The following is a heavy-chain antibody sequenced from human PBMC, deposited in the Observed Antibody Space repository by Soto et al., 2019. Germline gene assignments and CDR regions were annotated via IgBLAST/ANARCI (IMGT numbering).Heavy chain of an antibody. CDR1: GCTFIGYY. Sequence: ASVKVSCMASGCTFIGYYMHWVLEAPGQGLEWMGGINPDIGATKYAQKSQGSVTITRDTSISTASMDLSRLRSDDRAVYYYGLGGGVGTREFDYWGQGTLVTVSS. D-gene: IGHD6-13*01. CDR2: INPDIGAT. V-gene: IGHV1-2*02. J-gene: IGHJ4*02. CDR3: GLGGGVGTREFDY.